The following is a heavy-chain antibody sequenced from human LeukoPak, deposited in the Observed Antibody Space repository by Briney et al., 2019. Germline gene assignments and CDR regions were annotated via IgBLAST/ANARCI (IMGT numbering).Heavy chain of an antibody. D-gene: IGHD5-12*01. Sequence: PGGSLRLSCAASGFTFSSYAMSWVRQAPGKGLEWVSSISGRGDNTHYADSVKGRFTISRDNSKNTLYLQMNSLRVEDTAVYYCARSFGVYSGYDGEVPWYFDVWGRGTLVTVSS. CDR3: ARSFGVYSGYDGEVPWYFDV. V-gene: IGHV3-23*01. CDR2: ISGRGDNT. J-gene: IGHJ2*01. CDR1: GFTFSSYA.